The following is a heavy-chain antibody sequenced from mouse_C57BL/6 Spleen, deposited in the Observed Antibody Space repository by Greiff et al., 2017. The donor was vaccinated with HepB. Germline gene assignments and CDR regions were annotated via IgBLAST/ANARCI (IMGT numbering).Heavy chain of an antibody. CDR3: TINWDEGFAY. CDR1: GYTFTDYE. D-gene: IGHD4-1*01. J-gene: IGHJ3*01. V-gene: IGHV1-15*01. CDR2: IDPETGGT. Sequence: VQLQQSGAELVRPGASVTLSCKASGYTFTDYEMHWVKQTPVHGLEWIGAIDPETGGTAYNQKFKGKAILTADKSSSTAYMELRSLTSEDSAVYYCTINWDEGFAYWGQGTLVTVSA.